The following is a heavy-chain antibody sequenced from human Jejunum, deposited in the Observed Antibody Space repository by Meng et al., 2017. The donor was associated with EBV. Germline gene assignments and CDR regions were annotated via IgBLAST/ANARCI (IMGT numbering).Heavy chain of an antibody. D-gene: IGHD5-18*01. CDR2: ITHDGTYK. V-gene: IGHV3-30*03. Sequence: QVERGGVGGGVCQAGGSLRLSWAASGFTFSDYGMYWVRQAPGKGLEWLAVITHDGTYKYYGDSVKGRFTISRDNSKNTLYVQMKSLSAEDTAVYYCARGNGYSFKVWGQGTLVTVSS. CDR3: ARGNGYSFKV. J-gene: IGHJ4*02. CDR1: GFTFSDYG.